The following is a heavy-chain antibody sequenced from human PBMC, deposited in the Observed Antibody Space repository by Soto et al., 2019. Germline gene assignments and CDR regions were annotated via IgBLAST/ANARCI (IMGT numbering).Heavy chain of an antibody. CDR1: GFTFSSYA. Sequence: GGSPRLSCAASGFTFSSYAMSWVRQAPGKGLEWVSAISGSGGSTYYADSVKGRFTISRDNSKNTLYLQMNSLRAEDTAVYYCAKDRSYYDSSGYPSPGGIDYWGQGTLVTVSS. J-gene: IGHJ4*02. CDR2: ISGSGGST. D-gene: IGHD3-22*01. CDR3: AKDRSYYDSSGYPSPGGIDY. V-gene: IGHV3-23*01.